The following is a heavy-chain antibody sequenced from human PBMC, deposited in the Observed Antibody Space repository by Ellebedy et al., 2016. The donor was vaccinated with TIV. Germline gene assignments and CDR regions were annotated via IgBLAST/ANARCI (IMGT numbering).Heavy chain of an antibody. V-gene: IGHV3-30*03. CDR2: MSYDASNI. J-gene: IGHJ4*02. Sequence: GESLKISCAASGFTFTDHSMHWVRQAPGKGLEWVALMSYDASNIYYADSVRGRFTVSRDTYKDTLYLQMNSLRVEDTAFYYCARATFGYKYFDYWGQGTLVTVSS. CDR1: GFTFTDHS. CDR3: ARATFGYKYFDY. D-gene: IGHD2/OR15-2a*01.